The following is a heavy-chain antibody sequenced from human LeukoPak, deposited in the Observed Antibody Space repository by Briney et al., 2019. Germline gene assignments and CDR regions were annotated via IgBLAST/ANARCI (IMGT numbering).Heavy chain of an antibody. CDR2: IYYSGST. Sequence: SETLSLTCTVSGGSISSSSYYWGWICQPPGKGLEWIGSIYYSGSTYYNPSLKSRVTISVDTSKNQFSLKLSSVTAADTAVYYCARGTRYYYYMDVWGKGTTVTVSS. CDR3: ARGTRYYYYMDV. CDR1: GGSISSSSYY. J-gene: IGHJ6*03. V-gene: IGHV4-39*07.